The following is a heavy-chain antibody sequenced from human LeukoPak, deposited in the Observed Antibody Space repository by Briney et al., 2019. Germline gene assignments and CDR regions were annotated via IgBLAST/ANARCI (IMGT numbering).Heavy chain of an antibody. D-gene: IGHD1-26*01. Sequence: GGSLRLSCVASGFTFSSFWMSWVRQAPGKGLEWVSAISGGGGNTYYADSVKGRFTISRDNSKNTLYLQMNSLRAEDTAVNYCGKNRYSGSLSPFDIWGQGTMVTVSS. CDR1: GFTFSSFW. CDR3: GKNRYSGSLSPFDI. CDR2: ISGGGGNT. J-gene: IGHJ3*02. V-gene: IGHV3-23*01.